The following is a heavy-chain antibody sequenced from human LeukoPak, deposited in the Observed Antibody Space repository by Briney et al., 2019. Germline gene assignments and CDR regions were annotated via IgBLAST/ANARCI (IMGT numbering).Heavy chain of an antibody. V-gene: IGHV4-59*01. CDR2: IYYSGST. Sequence: PSETLSLTCTVSGGSISNYYWSWIRQPPGKGVEWIGYIYYSGSTNYNPSLKSRVIISVDTSKNQFFLRLTSVTAADTAVYYCARSSRGAAAGFDYWGQGTLVTVSS. CDR1: GGSISNYY. J-gene: IGHJ4*02. CDR3: ARSSRGAAAGFDY. D-gene: IGHD6-13*01.